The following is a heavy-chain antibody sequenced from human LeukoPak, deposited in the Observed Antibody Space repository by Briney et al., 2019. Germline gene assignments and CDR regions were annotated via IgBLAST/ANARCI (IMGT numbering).Heavy chain of an antibody. CDR2: IYYSGST. V-gene: IGHV4-59*01. D-gene: IGHD5-12*01. CDR1: GGSISSYY. J-gene: IGHJ6*03. CDR3: ARDGGYDKSYYYYYMDV. Sequence: PSETLSLTCTVSGGSISSYYWSWIRQPPGKGPEWIGYIYYSGSTNYNPSLKSRVTISVDTSKNQFSLKLSSVTAADTAVYYCARDGGYDKSYYYYYMDVWGKGTTVTISS.